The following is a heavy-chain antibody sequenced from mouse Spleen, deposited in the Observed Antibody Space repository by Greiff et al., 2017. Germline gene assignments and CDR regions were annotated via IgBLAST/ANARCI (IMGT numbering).Heavy chain of an antibody. CDR3: ARDDGSY. CDR2: ISYDGSN. Sequence: DVQLQESGPGLVKPSQSLSLTCSVTGYSITSGYYWNWIRQFSGNKLEWMGYISYDGSNNYNPSLKNRISITRDTSKNQFFLKLNSVTTEDTATYYWARDDGSYWGQGTLGTGSA. J-gene: IGHJ3*01. CDR1: GYSITSGYY. V-gene: IGHV3-6*01.